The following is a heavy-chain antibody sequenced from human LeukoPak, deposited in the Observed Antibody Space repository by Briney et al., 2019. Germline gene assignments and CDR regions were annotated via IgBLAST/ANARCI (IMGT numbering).Heavy chain of an antibody. CDR2: IIPIFGTA. Sequence: GASVKVSCKASGGTFSSYAISWVRQAPGQGLEWMGGIIPIFGTANYAQKFQGRVTITTDESTSTAYMEPSSLRSEDTAVYYCASTIAARIHYYMDVWGKGTTVTVSS. CDR3: ASTIAARIHYYMDV. D-gene: IGHD6-6*01. CDR1: GGTFSSYA. J-gene: IGHJ6*03. V-gene: IGHV1-69*05.